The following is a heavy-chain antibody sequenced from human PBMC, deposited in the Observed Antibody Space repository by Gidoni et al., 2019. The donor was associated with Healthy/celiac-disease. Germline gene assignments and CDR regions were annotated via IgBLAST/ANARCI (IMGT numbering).Heavy chain of an antibody. J-gene: IGHJ4*02. CDR3: AKESSSCGGDCYSFDY. Sequence: EVQLVESGGVVVQPGGSLRLSCAASGFTFDDYTMHWVRQAPGKGLEWVSLISWDGGSTYYADSVKGRFTISRDNSKNSLYLQMNSLRTEDTALYYCAKESSSCGGDCYSFDYWGQGTLVTVSS. D-gene: IGHD2-21*02. CDR2: ISWDGGST. CDR1: GFTFDDYT. V-gene: IGHV3-43*01.